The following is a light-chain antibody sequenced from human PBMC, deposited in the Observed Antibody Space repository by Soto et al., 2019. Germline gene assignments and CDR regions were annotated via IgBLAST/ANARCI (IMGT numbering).Light chain of an antibody. CDR1: QSLSSN. Sequence: EIVMTQSPATLSVSPGERATLSCRASQSLSSNLAWYQQKPGQAPRLLIYGASTRATGIPARFSGSGSGTEFTLTISSLQSEDFALYFCQQYNNWPPLTFGGGTKVDIK. J-gene: IGKJ4*01. CDR3: QQYNNWPPLT. CDR2: GAS. V-gene: IGKV3-15*01.